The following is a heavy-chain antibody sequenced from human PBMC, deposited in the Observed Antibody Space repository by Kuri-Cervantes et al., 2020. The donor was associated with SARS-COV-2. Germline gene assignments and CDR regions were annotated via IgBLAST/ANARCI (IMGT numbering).Heavy chain of an antibody. CDR1: GFTFNNYA. CDR2: ISGDGDRA. D-gene: IGHD3-10*01. J-gene: IGHJ4*02. Sequence: GESLKISCTASGFTFNNYAMRWVRQAPGKGLEWVSGISGDGDRADYADSVKGRFTISRDNSKNMLYLQMNSLRAEDTAVYYCAKDTGFGELFFDYWGQGTLVTVSS. V-gene: IGHV3-23*01. CDR3: AKDTGFGELFFDY.